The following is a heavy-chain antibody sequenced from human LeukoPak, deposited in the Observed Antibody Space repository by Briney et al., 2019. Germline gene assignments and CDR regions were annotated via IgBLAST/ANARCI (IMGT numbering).Heavy chain of an antibody. Sequence: ASVKVSCKASGYTFTGYYMHWVRQAPGQGLEWMGWINPNSGGTNYAQKFQGWVTMTRDTSISTAYMELSRPRSDDTAVYYCAREILDYGDYYYYYGMDVWGQGTTVTVSS. J-gene: IGHJ6*02. CDR2: INPNSGGT. D-gene: IGHD4-17*01. CDR1: GYTFTGYY. V-gene: IGHV1-2*04. CDR3: AREILDYGDYYYYYGMDV.